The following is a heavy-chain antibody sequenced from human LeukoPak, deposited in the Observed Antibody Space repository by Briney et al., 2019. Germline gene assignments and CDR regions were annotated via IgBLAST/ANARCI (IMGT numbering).Heavy chain of an antibody. J-gene: IGHJ4*02. D-gene: IGHD3-22*01. V-gene: IGHV3-23*01. CDR3: AKDTYDSSGSRYDY. CDR1: GFTFSDYA. Sequence: GGSLRLSCAASGFTFSDYAMSWVRQAPGKGLEWVSAISGTGGSTWYADSVKGRVTISRDNSKNTLYLQMNSLRAEDTAVYYCAKDTYDSSGSRYDYWGQGTLVTVSS. CDR2: ISGTGGST.